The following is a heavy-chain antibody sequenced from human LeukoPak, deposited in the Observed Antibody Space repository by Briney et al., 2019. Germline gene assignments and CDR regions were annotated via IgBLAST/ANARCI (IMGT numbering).Heavy chain of an antibody. CDR1: GGTFSNYA. V-gene: IGHV1-69*06. J-gene: IGHJ6*03. Sequence: ASVKVSCKASGGTFSNYAINWVRQAPGQGLEWMGGIIPIFGTASHAQKFQGRVRITADKSTSTAYMELSSLRSEDTAVYYCARPRFPYYRLSGADYQYMDVWGKGTTVTVSS. D-gene: IGHD2/OR15-2a*01. CDR2: IIPIFGTA. CDR3: ARPRFPYYRLSGADYQYMDV.